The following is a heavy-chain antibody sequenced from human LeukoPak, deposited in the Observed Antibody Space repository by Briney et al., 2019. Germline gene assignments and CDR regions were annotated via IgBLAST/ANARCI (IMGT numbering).Heavy chain of an antibody. CDR3: ARVLSGYDTPYMVEY. D-gene: IGHD5-12*01. V-gene: IGHV1-8*01. CDR2: MNPNSGDT. Sequence: ASVKVSRKASGYTYTSYDINWVRQATGQGLEWMGWMNPNSGDTGYAQKFQGRVTMTRNTSISTAYMELSSLRSEDTAVYYCARVLSGYDTPYMVEYWGQGTLVTVSS. CDR1: GYTYTSYD. J-gene: IGHJ4*02.